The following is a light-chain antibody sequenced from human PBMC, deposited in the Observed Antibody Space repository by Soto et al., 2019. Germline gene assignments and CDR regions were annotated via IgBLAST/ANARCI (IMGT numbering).Light chain of an antibody. J-gene: IGKJ2*01. CDR2: SAS. V-gene: IGKV1-9*01. CDR1: QDINTF. CDR3: QQHHSYPYT. Sequence: DIQLTQSPSFLSASVVDRVTITCRASQDINTFLAWYQQKPGNAPQLLIYSASNLHSGVPSRFSGSGSGTDFTLTINSLQPEDFATYHCQQHHSYPYTFGQGTNLEIK.